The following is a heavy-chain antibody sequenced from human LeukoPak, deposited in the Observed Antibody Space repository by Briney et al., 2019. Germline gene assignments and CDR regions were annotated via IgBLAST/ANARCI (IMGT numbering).Heavy chain of an antibody. V-gene: IGHV1-8*01. CDR2: MNPNSGNT. D-gene: IGHD3-16*01. CDR3: ARVAGFGFYYFDY. CDR1: GYTFTIYD. Sequence: ASVTVSCKASGYTFTIYDINWVRQATGQGLEWMGWMNPNSGNTGYAQKFQGRVTMTRNTSISTAYMELSSLRSEDTAVYYCARVAGFGFYYFDYWGQGTLVTVSS. J-gene: IGHJ4*02.